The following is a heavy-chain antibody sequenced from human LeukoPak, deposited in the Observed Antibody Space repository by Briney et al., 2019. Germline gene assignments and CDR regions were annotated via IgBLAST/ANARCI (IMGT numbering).Heavy chain of an antibody. CDR2: IYTSGST. J-gene: IGHJ4*02. Sequence: PSETLSLTCTVSGGSISSGSYYWSWIRQPAGKGLEWIGRIYTSGSTNYNPSLKSRVTISVDTSKNQFSLKLSSVTAADTAVYYCARTKYCSSTSCYDYFDYWGQGTLVTVSS. CDR3: ARTKYCSSTSCYDYFDY. D-gene: IGHD2-2*01. CDR1: GGSISSGSYY. V-gene: IGHV4-61*02.